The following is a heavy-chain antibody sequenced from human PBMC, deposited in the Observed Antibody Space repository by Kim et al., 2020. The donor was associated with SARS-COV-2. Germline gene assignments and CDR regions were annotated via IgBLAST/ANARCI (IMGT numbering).Heavy chain of an antibody. CDR3: ARGGSYFEH. V-gene: IGHV4-59*08. CDR1: GDSTSSGY. J-gene: IGHJ4*02. D-gene: IGHD3-16*01. CDR2: VFYRGST. Sequence: SETLSLTCTVSGDSTSSGYWSWIRQPPGKALEWVAYVFYRGSTNYNPSLQGRASISVDASNNQFSLRLTSVTAADTAVYYCARGGSYFEHWGQEALVTVSS.